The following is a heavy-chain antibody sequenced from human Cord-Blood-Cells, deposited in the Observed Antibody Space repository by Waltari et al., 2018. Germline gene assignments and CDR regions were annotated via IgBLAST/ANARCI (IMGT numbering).Heavy chain of an antibody. CDR2: IWYDGRNK. D-gene: IGHD6-13*01. Sequence: QVQLVESGGGVVQPGRSLRLSCAASGFTFSSYGMHWVRQAPGKGLEWVAVIWYDGRNKYYADSVKGRFTISRDNSKNTLYLQMNSLRAEDTAVYYCARGGRKQQLVYGMDVWGQGTTVTVSS. CDR3: ARGGRKQQLVYGMDV. J-gene: IGHJ6*02. V-gene: IGHV3-33*01. CDR1: GFTFSSYG.